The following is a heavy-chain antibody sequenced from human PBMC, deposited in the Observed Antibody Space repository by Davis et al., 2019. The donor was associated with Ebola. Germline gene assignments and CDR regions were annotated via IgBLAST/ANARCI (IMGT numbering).Heavy chain of an antibody. CDR3: ARFTIFGVGQVDY. J-gene: IGHJ4*02. CDR1: GYSFTSYW. CDR2: IYPGDSDT. Sequence: KVSCKGSGYSFTSYWIGWVRQMPGKGLEWMGIIYPGDSDTRYSPSFQGQVTISADKSISTAYLQWSSLKASDTAMCYCARFTIFGVGQVDYWGQGTLVTVSS. D-gene: IGHD3-3*01. V-gene: IGHV5-51*01.